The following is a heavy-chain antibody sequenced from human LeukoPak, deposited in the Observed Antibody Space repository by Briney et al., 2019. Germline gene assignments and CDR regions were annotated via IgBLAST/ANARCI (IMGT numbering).Heavy chain of an antibody. CDR3: ARQGHCSSATCHPYFDY. Sequence: PSETLSLTCTVSGDSVSRSSYYWGWIRQPPGKGLEWIGIIYYSGNTYYNPSLKSRVTISVDTSKNQFSLRLSSVTAADTAVYYCARQGHCSSATCHPYFDYWGQGTLVTVSS. J-gene: IGHJ4*02. V-gene: IGHV4-39*01. CDR2: IYYSGNT. D-gene: IGHD2-2*01. CDR1: GDSVSRSSYY.